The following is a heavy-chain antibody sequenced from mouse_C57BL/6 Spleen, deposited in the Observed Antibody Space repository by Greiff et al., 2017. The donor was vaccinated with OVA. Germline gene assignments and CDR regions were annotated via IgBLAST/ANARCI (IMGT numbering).Heavy chain of an antibody. Sequence: QVQLQQPGAELVRPGSSVKLSCKASGYTFTSYWMHWVKQRPIQGLEWIGNIDPSDSETHYNQKFKDKATLTVDKSSSTAYMQLSSLTSEDSAVYYCVSVVADYYAMDYWGQGTSVTVSS. V-gene: IGHV1-52*01. CDR1: GYTFTSYW. CDR3: VSVVADYYAMDY. J-gene: IGHJ4*01. D-gene: IGHD1-1*01. CDR2: IDPSDSET.